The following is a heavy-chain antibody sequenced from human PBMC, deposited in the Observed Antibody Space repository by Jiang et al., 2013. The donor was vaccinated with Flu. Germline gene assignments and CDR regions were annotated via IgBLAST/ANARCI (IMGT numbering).Heavy chain of an antibody. J-gene: IGHJ5*02. CDR3: ARSATVIAAAGAGIPWFDP. D-gene: IGHD6-13*01. V-gene: IGHV4-34*01. CDR2: INHSGST. Sequence: KGLEWIGEINHSGSTNYNPSLKSRVTISVDTSKNQFSLKLNSVTAADTAVYYCARSATVIAAAGAGIPWFDPWGQGTLVTVSS.